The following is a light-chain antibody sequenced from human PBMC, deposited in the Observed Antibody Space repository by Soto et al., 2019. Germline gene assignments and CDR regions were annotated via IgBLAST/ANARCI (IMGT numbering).Light chain of an antibody. V-gene: IGKV1-5*01. CDR3: QHMRT. CDR2: DAS. J-gene: IGKJ1*01. CDR1: QNINNW. Sequence: DIKMTQSPSTLSAYIGDRVTITCRASQNINNWIAWYQQKPGKAPKFLIYDASTLESGVPSRFSGSGFGTEFSLTIRSLQPDDFGSYYCQHMRTFGQGTKVDIK.